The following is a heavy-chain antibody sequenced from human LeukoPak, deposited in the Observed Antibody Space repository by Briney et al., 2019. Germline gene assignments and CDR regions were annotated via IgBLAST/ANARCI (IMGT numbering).Heavy chain of an antibody. Sequence: SETLSLTCTVSGDSINSLDLWSWVRQPPGKGLEWIGEMYLSGTTHPNPSVKSRVTISIDKSKNQFFLNLSSVTAADTAVYYCAGLVGRYSSGLYYYYFDYWGQGTLVTVSS. J-gene: IGHJ4*02. V-gene: IGHV4-4*02. D-gene: IGHD3-22*01. CDR2: MYLSGTT. CDR3: AGLVGRYSSGLYYYYFDY. CDR1: GDSINSLDL.